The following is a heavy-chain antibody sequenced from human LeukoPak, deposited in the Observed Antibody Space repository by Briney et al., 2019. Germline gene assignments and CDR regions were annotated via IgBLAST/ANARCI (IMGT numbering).Heavy chain of an antibody. D-gene: IGHD6-19*01. CDR2: INHSGST. J-gene: IGHJ4*02. CDR3: ATGGIAVAGINYFDY. Sequence: PSETLSLTCAVYGGSFSGYYWSWIRQPPGKGLEWIREINHSGSTNYNPSLKSRVTISVDTSKNQFSLKLSSVTAADTAVYYCATGGIAVAGINYFDYWGQGTLVTVSS. V-gene: IGHV4-34*01. CDR1: GGSFSGYY.